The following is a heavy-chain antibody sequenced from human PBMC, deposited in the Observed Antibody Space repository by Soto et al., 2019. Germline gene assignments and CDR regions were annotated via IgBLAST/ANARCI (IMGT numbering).Heavy chain of an antibody. Sequence: GGSLRLSCAASGFTFSSYGMHWVRQAPGKGLEWVAVIWYDGSNKYYADSVKGRFTISRDNSKNTLYLQMNSLRAEDTAVYYCARDLVKKDYYDSSGYPTPAYYYYGMDVWGPGTTVTVSS. V-gene: IGHV3-33*01. D-gene: IGHD3-22*01. CDR2: IWYDGSNK. J-gene: IGHJ6*02. CDR1: GFTFSSYG. CDR3: ARDLVKKDYYDSSGYPTPAYYYYGMDV.